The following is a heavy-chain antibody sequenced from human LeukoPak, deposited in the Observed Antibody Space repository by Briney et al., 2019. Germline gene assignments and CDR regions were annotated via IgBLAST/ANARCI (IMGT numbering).Heavy chain of an antibody. CDR2: IYYSGST. CDR1: GASISSYY. CDR3: ASGPYPAAGTDHQFDY. Sequence: PSEILSLTCTVSGASISSYYWSWIRQPPGKGLEWIGYIYYSGSTKYNPSLKSRVTISVDTSKNQFSLKVSSVTAEDTAVYYCASGPYPAAGTDHQFDYWGQGTLVSVSS. D-gene: IGHD6-13*01. V-gene: IGHV4-59*01. J-gene: IGHJ4*02.